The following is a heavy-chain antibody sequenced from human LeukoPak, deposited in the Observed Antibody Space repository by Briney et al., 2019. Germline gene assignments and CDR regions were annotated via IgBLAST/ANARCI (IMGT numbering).Heavy chain of an antibody. CDR3: AKDRGFTMVRGVIAEY. CDR2: ISGSGGST. CDR1: GFTFSSYA. V-gene: IGHV3-23*01. D-gene: IGHD3-10*01. Sequence: GGSLRLSCAASGFTFSSYAMSWVRQAPGKGLEWVSAISGSGGSTYYADSVKGRFTISRDNSKNTLYLQMNSLRAEDTAVYYCAKDRGFTMVRGVIAEYWGQGTLVTVSS. J-gene: IGHJ4*02.